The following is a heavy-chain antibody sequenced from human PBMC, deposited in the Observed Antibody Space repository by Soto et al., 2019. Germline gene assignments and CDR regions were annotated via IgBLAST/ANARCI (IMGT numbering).Heavy chain of an antibody. J-gene: IGHJ6*04. V-gene: IGHV1-18*01. D-gene: IGHD6-13*01. CDR1: GYTFTSYG. Sequence: GASVKVSCKASGYTFTSYGISWVRQAPGQGLEWMGWISAYNGNTNYAQKLQGRVTMTTDTSTSTAYMELRSLRSDDTAVYYCARDRPEAAANTSPNYYSCGMDVGGKGTRVTVSS. CDR2: ISAYNGNT. CDR3: ARDRPEAAANTSPNYYSCGMDV.